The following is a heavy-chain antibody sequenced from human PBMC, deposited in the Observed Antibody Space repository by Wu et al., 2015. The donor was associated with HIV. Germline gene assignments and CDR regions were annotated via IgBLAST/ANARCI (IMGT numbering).Heavy chain of an antibody. J-gene: IGHJ4*02. CDR2: SDAVNGNT. CDR3: WTFGGIIVMTSGPLGEFSFFSPFDN. V-gene: IGHV1-3*02. D-gene: IGHD3-16*02. CDR1: EYTFTDYT. Sequence: QVQLVQSGAEVKKPGASVKVSCKASEYTFTDYTIHWVRQAPGQRLEWMEWSDAVNGNTKFLQEFQGRATVTRDTSANTAYMELSSLRSEDMTVYYFWTFGGIIVMTSGPLGEFSFFSPFDNWGQGTLVTVSS.